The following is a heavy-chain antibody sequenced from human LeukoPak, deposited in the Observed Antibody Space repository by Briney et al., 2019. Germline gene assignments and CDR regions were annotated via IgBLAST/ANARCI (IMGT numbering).Heavy chain of an antibody. CDR1: GFIFRNYA. V-gene: IGHV3-23*01. CDR2: ITGSGDTS. J-gene: IGHJ4*02. D-gene: IGHD3-9*01. CDR3: AKWGDYDILTGYYVSDF. Sequence: GGSLRLSCAASGFIFRNYAMSWVRQAPGEGLEWVSAITGSGDTSYYADSVKGRFTISRDNSKNTLYVEMNTLRAEDTAVYYCAKWGDYDILTGYYVSDFWGQGTLVTVSS.